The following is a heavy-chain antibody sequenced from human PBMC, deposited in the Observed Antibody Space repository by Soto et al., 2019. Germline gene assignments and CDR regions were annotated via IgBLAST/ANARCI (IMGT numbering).Heavy chain of an antibody. Sequence: GGSLRLSCAASGFTFSSYAMSWVRQAPGKGLEWVSAISGSGGSTYYADSVKGRFTISRDNSKNTLYLQMNSLRAEDTAVYYCATYSSSSGGFGDAFDIWGQGTMVTVSS. D-gene: IGHD6-6*01. CDR1: GFTFSSYA. J-gene: IGHJ3*02. V-gene: IGHV3-23*01. CDR2: ISGSGGST. CDR3: ATYSSSSGGFGDAFDI.